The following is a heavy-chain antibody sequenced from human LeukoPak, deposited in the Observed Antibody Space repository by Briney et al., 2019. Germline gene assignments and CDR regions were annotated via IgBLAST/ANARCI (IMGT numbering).Heavy chain of an antibody. D-gene: IGHD3-9*01. CDR2: IWYDGSNK. CDR1: GFTFSSYG. V-gene: IGHV3-33*01. Sequence: GGSLRLSCAASGFTFSSYGMHWVRQAPGKGLEWVAVIWYDGSNKYYADSVKGRFTISRDNSENTLYLQMNSLRAEDTAVYYCAREGFLRYFGDWGQGTLVTVSS. CDR3: AREGFLRYFGD. J-gene: IGHJ4*02.